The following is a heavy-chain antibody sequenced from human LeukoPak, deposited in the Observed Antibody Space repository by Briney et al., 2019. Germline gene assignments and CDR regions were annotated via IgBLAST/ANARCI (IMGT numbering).Heavy chain of an antibody. J-gene: IGHJ5*02. CDR3: ATDLSYSSSYNWFDP. V-gene: IGHV1-69*13. CDR1: GGTFSIYA. CDR2: IIPIFGTA. Sequence: SVKVSCKASGGTFSIYAISWVRQAPGQGLEWMGGIIPIFGTANYAQKFQGRVTTTADESTSTAYMELSSLRSEDTVVYYCATDLSYSSSYNWFDPWGQGTLVTVSS. D-gene: IGHD6-13*01.